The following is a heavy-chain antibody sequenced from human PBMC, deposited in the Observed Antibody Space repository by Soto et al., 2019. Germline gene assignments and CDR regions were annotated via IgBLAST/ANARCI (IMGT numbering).Heavy chain of an antibody. J-gene: IGHJ3*01. Sequence: QLQLQESGPGLVKPSETLSLTCSVSGGSISTDSYNWDWIRQSPGKGLEWIGTIYYDGTPSYNPSLKSQVTISVDTSRNHFSLKVTSVTAADTAMYYCARFFGNAFDVWGQGTMVKVSS. CDR3: ARFFGNAFDV. CDR1: GGSISTDSYN. D-gene: IGHD3-3*01. V-gene: IGHV4-39*02. CDR2: IYYDGTP.